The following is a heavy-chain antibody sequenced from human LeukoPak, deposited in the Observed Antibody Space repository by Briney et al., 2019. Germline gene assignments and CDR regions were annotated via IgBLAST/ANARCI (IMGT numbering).Heavy chain of an antibody. CDR3: ARDRGLVLVTGTFDY. Sequence: PGGSLRLSSAAPGFTFSSYEMNWVRQAPGKGLESVSYISSSATTIYYADSVKGRFTISRDNAKNALYLQMNSLRAEDTAVYYCARDRGLVLVTGTFDYWGQGTLVTVSS. CDR2: ISSSATTI. J-gene: IGHJ4*02. D-gene: IGHD2-8*02. CDR1: GFTFSSYE. V-gene: IGHV3-48*03.